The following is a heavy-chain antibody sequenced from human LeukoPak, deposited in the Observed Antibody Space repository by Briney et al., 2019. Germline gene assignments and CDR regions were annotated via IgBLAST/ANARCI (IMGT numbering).Heavy chain of an antibody. D-gene: IGHD4/OR15-4a*01. CDR2: ISSSSSYI. CDR1: GFTFSSYS. J-gene: IGHJ4*02. Sequence: RGSLRLSCAASGFTFSSYSMNWVRQAPGKGLEWVSSISSSSSYIYYADSVKGRFTISRDNAKNSLYLQMNSLRAEDTAVYYCARDLTLDTDYWGQGTLVTVSS. V-gene: IGHV3-21*01. CDR3: ARDLTLDTDY.